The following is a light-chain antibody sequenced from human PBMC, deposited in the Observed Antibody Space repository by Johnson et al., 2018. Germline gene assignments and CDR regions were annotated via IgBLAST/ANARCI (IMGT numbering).Light chain of an antibody. Sequence: QSVLTQPPSVSAAPGQKVTISCSGSSSNIGNNYVSWYQQLPGTAPNLLIYEHNKRPSGIPARFSGSKSGTSATLGITGLQTGAEADYYCGTWDSSLRAGNVFGTGTKVTVL. V-gene: IGLV1-51*02. CDR3: GTWDSSLRAGNV. CDR2: EHN. J-gene: IGLJ1*01. CDR1: SSNIGNNY.